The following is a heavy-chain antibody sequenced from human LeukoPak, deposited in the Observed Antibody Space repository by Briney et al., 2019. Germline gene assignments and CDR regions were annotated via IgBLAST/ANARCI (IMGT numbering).Heavy chain of an antibody. CDR1: GGSISSYY. V-gene: IGHV4-4*07. D-gene: IGHD4-17*01. CDR2: LHTSGST. CDR3: TRDFGYGDYFFDD. Sequence: SETLSLTCTVSGGSISSYYWSWIRQPAGEGLEWIGRLHTSGSTHYNPSLKSRVTMSVDTSKNQFSLKLSSVTAADTAVYYCTRDFGYGDYFFDDWGQGTLVTVSS. J-gene: IGHJ4*02.